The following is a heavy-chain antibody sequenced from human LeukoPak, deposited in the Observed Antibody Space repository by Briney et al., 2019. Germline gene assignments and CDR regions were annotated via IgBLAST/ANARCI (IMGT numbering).Heavy chain of an antibody. Sequence: PSETLSLTCTGSGGSINDYYWSWIRQPPGEGLERIGNIYYSGTTSYNPSLEGRVIISVDTSKNQFSLKLNSVTAADTAVYYCARDFLPPHYTATIRPDWYFDLSGRGTLVTVSS. CDR3: ARDFLPPHYTATIRPDWYFDL. CDR1: GGSINDYY. V-gene: IGHV4-59*01. CDR2: IYYSGTT. J-gene: IGHJ2*01. D-gene: IGHD3-3*01.